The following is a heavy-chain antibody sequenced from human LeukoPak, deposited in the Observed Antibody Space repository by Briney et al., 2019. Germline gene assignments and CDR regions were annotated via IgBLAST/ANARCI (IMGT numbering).Heavy chain of an antibody. V-gene: IGHV4-39*01. CDR2: IDYSGST. CDR3: ARHSSSWSYFDY. CDR1: GDSISSRSHF. J-gene: IGHJ4*02. Sequence: SETLSLTCTVSGDSISSRSHFWGSIRQPPGKGLEWIGTIDYSGSTYYNPSLKSRVTMSLDTSKNQFPLRLTSVTAADTAVYYCARHSSSWSYFDYWGQGTLVTVSS. D-gene: IGHD6-13*01.